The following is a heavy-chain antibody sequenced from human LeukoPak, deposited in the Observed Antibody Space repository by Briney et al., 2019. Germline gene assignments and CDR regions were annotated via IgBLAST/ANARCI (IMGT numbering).Heavy chain of an antibody. CDR3: ARAVVTRGVNWFDP. CDR1: GGSISSGGYS. V-gene: IGHV4-30-2*01. CDR2: IYHSGST. Sequence: SETLSLTCTVSGGSISSGGYSWSWIRQPPGKGLEWIGYIYHSGSTYYNPSLKSRVTISVDRSKNQFSLKLSSVTAADTAVYYCARAVVTRGVNWFDPWGQGTLVTVSS. D-gene: IGHD3-16*02. J-gene: IGHJ5*02.